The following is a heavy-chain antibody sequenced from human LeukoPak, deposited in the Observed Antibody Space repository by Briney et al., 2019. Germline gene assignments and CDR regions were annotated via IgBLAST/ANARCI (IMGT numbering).Heavy chain of an antibody. D-gene: IGHD4-23*01. Sequence: SETLSLTCTVSGGSISTYYWSWIRQPPGKGLEWIGEINHSGSTNYNPSLKSRVTISVDTSKNQFSLKLSSVTAADTAVYYCARGLWRRWLNWGQGTLVTVSS. J-gene: IGHJ4*02. V-gene: IGHV4-34*01. CDR1: GGSISTYY. CDR2: INHSGST. CDR3: ARGLWRRWLN.